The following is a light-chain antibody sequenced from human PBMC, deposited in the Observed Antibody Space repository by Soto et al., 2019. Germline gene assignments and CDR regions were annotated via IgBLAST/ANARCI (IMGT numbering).Light chain of an antibody. V-gene: IGKV1-39*01. CDR3: QPTYKNSWT. CDR2: VAS. CDR1: QSISSY. J-gene: IGKJ3*01. Sequence: DIQRTQSPSSLSASVGDRFTITRRASQSISSYLHWYQQKPGKAHKLLINVASTLQSGVPSRFSGSGYATDFSITISSLQPEDFATYYCQPTYKNSWTFGPGTKVDIK.